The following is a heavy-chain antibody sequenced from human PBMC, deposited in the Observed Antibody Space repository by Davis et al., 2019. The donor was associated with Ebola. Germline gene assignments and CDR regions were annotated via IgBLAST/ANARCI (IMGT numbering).Heavy chain of an antibody. CDR2: ISAYNGNT. CDR3: ARDEDQLPSYYYYGMDI. J-gene: IGHJ6*02. CDR1: GGTFSSYA. D-gene: IGHD2-2*01. Sequence: ASVKVSCKASGGTFSSYAISWVRQAPGQGLEWMGWISAYNGNTNYAQKLQGRVTMTTDTSTSTAYMELSSLRSEDTAVYYCARDEDQLPSYYYYGMDIWGQGTTVTVSS. V-gene: IGHV1-18*01.